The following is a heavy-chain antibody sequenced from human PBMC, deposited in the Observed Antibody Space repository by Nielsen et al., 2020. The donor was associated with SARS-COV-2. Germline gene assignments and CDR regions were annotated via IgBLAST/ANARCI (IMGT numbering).Heavy chain of an antibody. CDR1: GFTFSSYG. D-gene: IGHD3-9*01. CDR2: ISYDGSNK. CDR3: ARGSLYYDILTGYFDY. J-gene: IGHJ4*02. Sequence: GESLKISCAASGFTFSSYGMHWVRQAPGKGLEWVAVISYDGSNKYYADSVKGRFTISRDNAKNSLYLQMNSLRAEDTAVYYCARGSLYYDILTGYFDYWGQGTLVTVSS. V-gene: IGHV3-30*03.